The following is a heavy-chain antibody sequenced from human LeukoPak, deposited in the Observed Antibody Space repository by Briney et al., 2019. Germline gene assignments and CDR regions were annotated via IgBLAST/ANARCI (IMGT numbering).Heavy chain of an antibody. Sequence: GVSLRLSCAASGFTFSSYGMHWVRQAPGKGLEWVAFIRYDGSKIYYADSVKGRFTISRDNSKNTLYLQMNSLRAEDTAVYYCAKVWDDSSGYLQYYFDYWGQGTLVTVSS. CDR2: IRYDGSKI. CDR1: GFTFSSYG. V-gene: IGHV3-30*02. D-gene: IGHD3-22*01. CDR3: AKVWDDSSGYLQYYFDY. J-gene: IGHJ4*02.